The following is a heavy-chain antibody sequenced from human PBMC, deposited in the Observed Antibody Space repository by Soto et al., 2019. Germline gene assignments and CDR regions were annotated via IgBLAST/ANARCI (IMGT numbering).Heavy chain of an antibody. D-gene: IGHD6-13*01. CDR3: TRDASRDSSARGWFAP. CDR1: GFTFSSYG. CDR2: ISDNGSNK. Sequence: PVGSLSLSCAASGFTFSSYGMHWVRQAPGKGLEWVAVISDNGSNKYYADSVKGRFTISRDNSKNSLHLQMNSLRAEDTAVYYCTRDASRDSSARGWFAPWGQGPLATV. V-gene: IGHV3-30*03. J-gene: IGHJ5*02.